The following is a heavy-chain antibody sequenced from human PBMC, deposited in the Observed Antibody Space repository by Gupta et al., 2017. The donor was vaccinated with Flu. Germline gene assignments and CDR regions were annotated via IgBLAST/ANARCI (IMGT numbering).Heavy chain of an antibody. D-gene: IGHD2-15*01. CDR3: ASGVVVDDVFDI. Sequence: QVQLVESGGGLVKPGGSLRLSCAASGFTFRDYYMSWIRQAPGKGLEWGSYISSSGSTIYYADSVKGRFTISRDNAKNSLFLQLNGLRAEDTAVYYCASGVVVDDVFDIWGQGTMVTVSS. CDR1: GFTFRDYY. V-gene: IGHV3-11*01. CDR2: ISSSGSTI. J-gene: IGHJ3*02.